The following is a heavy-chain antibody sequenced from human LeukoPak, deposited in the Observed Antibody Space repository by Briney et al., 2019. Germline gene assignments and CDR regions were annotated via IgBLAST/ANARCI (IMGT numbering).Heavy chain of an antibody. CDR3: ARGRSDSSGSAEYFQH. CDR1: GYTFTSYY. Sequence: GASVKVSCKASGYTFTSYYIHWVRQAPGQGLEWMGIINPSGGSTSYAQKFQGRVTMTRDTSTSTVYMELSSLRSEDTAVYYCARGRSDSSGSAEYFQHWGQGTLVTVSS. CDR2: INPSGGST. V-gene: IGHV1-46*01. J-gene: IGHJ1*01. D-gene: IGHD3-22*01.